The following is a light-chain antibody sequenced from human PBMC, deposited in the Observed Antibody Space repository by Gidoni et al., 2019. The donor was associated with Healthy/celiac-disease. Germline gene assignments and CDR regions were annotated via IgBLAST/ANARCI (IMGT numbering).Light chain of an antibody. V-gene: IGKV4-1*01. Sequence: DIVMTQSPDSLAVSLGERATINRKSSQSVLYSSNNKNYLAWYQQKPGQPPKLLIYWASTRESGVPDRFSGSGSGTDFTLTISSLQAEDVAVYYCQQYYSTSTWTFGQXTKVEIK. CDR1: QSVLYSSNNKNY. CDR3: QQYYSTSTWT. CDR2: WAS. J-gene: IGKJ1*01.